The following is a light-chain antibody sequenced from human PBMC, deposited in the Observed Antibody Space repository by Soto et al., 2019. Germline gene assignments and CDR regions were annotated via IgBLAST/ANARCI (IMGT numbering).Light chain of an antibody. J-gene: IGLJ1*01. Sequence: QSALTQPASVSGSPGQSITISCTGISSDVAIYNYVSWYQQHPGKAPKLIIYEVSNRPSGVSDRFSGSKSGNTASLTISGLQSADESDYYCSTYTDTTTYVFGTGTKLTVL. CDR1: SSDVAIYNY. V-gene: IGLV2-14*01. CDR3: STYTDTTTYV. CDR2: EVS.